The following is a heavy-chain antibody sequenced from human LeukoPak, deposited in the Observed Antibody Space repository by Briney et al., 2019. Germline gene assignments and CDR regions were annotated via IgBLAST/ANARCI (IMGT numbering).Heavy chain of an antibody. CDR3: ARLGYCSSTSCSNWFDP. J-gene: IGHJ5*02. CDR1: GRSGSFNDYY. D-gene: IGHD2-2*01. V-gene: IGHV4-34*01. CDR2: INHSGGT. Sequence: PSETLSLTCAVYGRSGSFNDYYWNWIRQSPGKGLEWIGEINHSGGTHYHPSLKSRVTISVDTSKNQFSLKLSSVTAADTAVYYCARLGYCSSTSCSNWFDPWGQGTLVTVSS.